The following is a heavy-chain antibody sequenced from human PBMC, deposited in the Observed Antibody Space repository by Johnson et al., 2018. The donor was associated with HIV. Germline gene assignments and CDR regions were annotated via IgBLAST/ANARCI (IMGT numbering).Heavy chain of an antibody. V-gene: IGHV3-9*01. Sequence: VQLVESGGGLVQPGRSLRLSCAASGFSFDDYAMHWVRQAPGKGLEWVSGISWNSGRIGYADSVTGRFTISRDNAKNSLYLQMNSLRAEDTALYYCAKDMGYDSSGDGAFDIWGQGTMVTVSS. CDR1: GFSFDDYA. CDR2: ISWNSGRI. CDR3: AKDMGYDSSGDGAFDI. D-gene: IGHD3-22*01. J-gene: IGHJ3*02.